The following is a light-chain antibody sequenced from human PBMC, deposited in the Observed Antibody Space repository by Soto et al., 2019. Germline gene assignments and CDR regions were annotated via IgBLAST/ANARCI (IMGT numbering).Light chain of an antibody. CDR3: QSYDSSLSGYV. CDR1: SSNIATKP. CDR2: SNN. Sequence: SALTQPPSASGTPGQRVTISCSGSSSNIATKPVNWYQQLPGTAPKLLIYSNNQRPSGVPDRFSGSKSGTSASLAISGLQSEDEADYYCQSYDSSLSGYVFGTGTKVTVL. V-gene: IGLV1-44*01. J-gene: IGLJ1*01.